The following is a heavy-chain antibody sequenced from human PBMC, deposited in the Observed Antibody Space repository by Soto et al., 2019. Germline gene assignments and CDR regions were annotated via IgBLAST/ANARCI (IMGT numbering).Heavy chain of an antibody. CDR1: GGTLSSYA. Sequence: QVQLVQSGAEVKKPGSSVKVSCKASGGTLSSYAISWVRQAPGQGLEWMGGIIPIFGTANYAQKFQGRVTITADESTSTAYMELSSLRSEDTAVYYCARDYYDSSGYYPFNYWGQGTLVTVSS. CDR2: IIPIFGTA. V-gene: IGHV1-69*01. CDR3: ARDYYDSSGYYPFNY. D-gene: IGHD3-22*01. J-gene: IGHJ4*02.